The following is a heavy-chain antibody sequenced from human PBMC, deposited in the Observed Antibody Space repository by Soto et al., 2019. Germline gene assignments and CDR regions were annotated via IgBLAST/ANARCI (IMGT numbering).Heavy chain of an antibody. CDR3: ARGIGYCSSINCYSSRRLRFDS. D-gene: IGHD2-2*01. V-gene: IGHV4-34*01. CDR2: ANHSGTT. CDR1: GGSFSGYY. J-gene: IGHJ4*02. Sequence: QVQLQQWGAGLLKPSETLSLTCAVYGGSFSGYYWTWIRQSPEKGLESIGEANHSGTTYYNPSLKTRVTISVHTPKNQFSLKMSSVTAADTALYYCARGIGYCSSINCYSSRRLRFDSWGQGTLVTVSS.